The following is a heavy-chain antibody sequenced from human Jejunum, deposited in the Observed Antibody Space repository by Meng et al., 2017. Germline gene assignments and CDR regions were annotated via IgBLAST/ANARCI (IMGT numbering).Heavy chain of an antibody. Sequence: GESLKISCAASGFTFSTFWMHWVRQDPGKGLVWVSRINGDGTITSYAGSVKGRFTISRDNAKNTVYLQMNNLRDEDTAVYYCARDPTSAIVGEGGELDVWGQGATVTVSS. V-gene: IGHV3-74*01. CDR2: INGDGTIT. J-gene: IGHJ6*02. D-gene: IGHD3-10*01. CDR1: GFTFSTFW. CDR3: ARDPTSAIVGEGGELDV.